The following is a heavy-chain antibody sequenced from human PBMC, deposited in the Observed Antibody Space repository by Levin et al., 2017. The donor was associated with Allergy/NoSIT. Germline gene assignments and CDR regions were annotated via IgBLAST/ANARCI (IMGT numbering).Heavy chain of an antibody. V-gene: IGHV3-21*01. D-gene: IGHD6-19*01. Sequence: GESLKISCAASGFTFSSYSMNWVRQAPGKGLEWVSSISSSSSYIYYADSVKGRFTISRDNAKNSLYLQMNSLRAEDTAVYYCAREAVGGMDVWGQGTTVTVSS. CDR3: AREAVGGMDV. CDR2: ISSSSSYI. CDR1: GFTFSSYS. J-gene: IGHJ6*02.